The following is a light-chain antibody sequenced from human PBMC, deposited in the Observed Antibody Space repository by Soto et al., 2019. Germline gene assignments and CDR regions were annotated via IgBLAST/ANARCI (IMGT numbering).Light chain of an antibody. Sequence: EIVMTQAPATLSVSPGERETVSSTASQSVSSNLAWYQQKPGQAPRLLIYGASTRATGIPARFSGSGSGTEFTLTISSLQSQDFAVYYSQQYNNWPPKTFGQGTKVDIK. J-gene: IGKJ1*01. V-gene: IGKV3-15*01. CDR1: QSVSSN. CDR2: GAS. CDR3: QQYNNWPPKT.